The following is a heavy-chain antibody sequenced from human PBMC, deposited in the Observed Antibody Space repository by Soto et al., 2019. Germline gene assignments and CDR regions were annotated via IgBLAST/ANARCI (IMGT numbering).Heavy chain of an antibody. CDR2: INPNSGGT. CDR1: GYTFTGYY. J-gene: IGHJ4*02. Sequence: GASVKVSCKASGYTFTGYYMHWVRQAPGQGLEWMGWINPNSGGTNHAQKFQGRVTMTRDTSISTAYMELSRLRSDDTAVYYCARVKEWELPPLDYWGQGTLVTVSS. V-gene: IGHV1-2*02. CDR3: ARVKEWELPPLDY. D-gene: IGHD1-26*01.